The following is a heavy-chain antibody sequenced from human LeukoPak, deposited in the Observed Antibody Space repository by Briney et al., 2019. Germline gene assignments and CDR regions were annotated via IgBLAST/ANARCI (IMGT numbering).Heavy chain of an antibody. CDR1: GFTFSTYG. D-gene: IGHD3-16*01. CDR2: IWYDGNKK. V-gene: IGHV3-33*06. J-gene: IGHJ3*02. CDR3: AKDFGGIVLEPPTVHFDI. Sequence: HPGGSLRLSCAASGFTFSTYGMHWVRQAPGKGLEWVAVIWYDGNKKFFADSVQGRFTISRDNSKNMLYLQMDSLRAEDTAVYYCAKDFGGIVLEPPTVHFDIWGQGTMVTVSS.